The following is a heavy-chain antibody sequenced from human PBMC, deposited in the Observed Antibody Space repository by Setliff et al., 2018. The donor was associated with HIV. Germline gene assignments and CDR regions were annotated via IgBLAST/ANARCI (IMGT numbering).Heavy chain of an antibody. V-gene: IGHV4-4*07. CDR1: GVSISSYY. Sequence: PSETLSLTCNVSGVSISSYYWSWIRQPAGKGLEWIGHIYTGGNANYNPSLQSRVTISVDTSKNQFSLMLGSMTAADTAVYYCARERLSRLGFDYWGQGTLVTVSS. J-gene: IGHJ4*02. CDR3: ARERLSRLGFDY. D-gene: IGHD1-1*01. CDR2: IYTGGNA.